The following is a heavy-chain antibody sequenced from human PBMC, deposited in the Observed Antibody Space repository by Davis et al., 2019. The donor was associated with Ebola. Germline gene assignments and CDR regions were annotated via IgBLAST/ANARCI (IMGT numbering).Heavy chain of an antibody. D-gene: IGHD2-15*01. CDR2: INPNSGGT. CDR3: ARDQGVIDIVVVVAATPDAFDI. J-gene: IGHJ3*02. CDR1: GYTFTGYY. V-gene: IGHV1-2*04. Sequence: ASVKVSCKASGYTFTGYYMHWVRQAPGQGLEWMGWINPNSGGTNYAQKFQGWVTMTRDTSISTAYMELSSLRSEDTAVYYCARDQGVIDIVVVVAATPDAFDIWGQGTMVTVSS.